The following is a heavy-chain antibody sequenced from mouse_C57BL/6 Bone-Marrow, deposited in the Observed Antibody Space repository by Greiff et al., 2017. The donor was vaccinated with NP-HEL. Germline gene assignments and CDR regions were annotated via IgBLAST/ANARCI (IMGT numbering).Heavy chain of an antibody. J-gene: IGHJ4*01. CDR1: GYTFTSYG. CDR2: IYPRSGNT. V-gene: IGHV1-81*01. CDR3: ARKHHYYAMDY. Sequence: VQLQQSGAELARPGASVKLSCKASGYTFTSYGISWVKQRTGQGLEWIGEIYPRSGNTYYNEKFKGKATLTAVKSSSTAYMELRSLTSEDSAVYFCARKHHYYAMDYWGQGTSVTVSS.